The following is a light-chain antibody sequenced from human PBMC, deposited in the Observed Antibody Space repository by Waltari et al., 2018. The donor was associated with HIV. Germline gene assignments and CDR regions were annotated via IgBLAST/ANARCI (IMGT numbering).Light chain of an antibody. V-gene: IGLV2-14*01. Sequence: QSALTQPASVSGSPGQSITISCTGSSGDIGFYNLVSWYLQHPGKAPQLLIYGVGTRPSGLPHRVSGSKTGNTASLTISPLQAEDEADYYCSSYVNTDTLVFGGGTKLTVL. CDR3: SSYVNTDTLV. CDR2: GVG. J-gene: IGLJ2*01. CDR1: SGDIGFYNL.